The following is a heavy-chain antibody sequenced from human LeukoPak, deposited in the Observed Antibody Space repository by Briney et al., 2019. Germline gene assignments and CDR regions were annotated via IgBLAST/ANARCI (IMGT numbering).Heavy chain of an antibody. V-gene: IGHV4-39*01. D-gene: IGHD6-13*01. J-gene: IGHJ5*02. CDR1: GESIRSTYF. CDR2: TSYSGIS. CDR3: ARRGGHSWDVGNWFDP. Sequence: NPSETLSLTCSVSGESIRSTYFWGWIRQSPGMGLEWIASTSYSGISYYNPPLSSRVTVFADTSKNQFSLRLSSVTAADTAVYYCARRGGHSWDVGNWFDPWGQGTLVTVSS.